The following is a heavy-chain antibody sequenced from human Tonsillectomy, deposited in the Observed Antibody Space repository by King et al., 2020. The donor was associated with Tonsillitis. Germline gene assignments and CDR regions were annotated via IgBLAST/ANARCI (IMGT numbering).Heavy chain of an antibody. J-gene: IGHJ3*02. D-gene: IGHD3-22*01. V-gene: IGHV4-30-2*01. Sequence: LQLQESGSGLVKPSQTLSLNCVVSGGSISSGAYSWSWIRQPPGKGLEWIGYIYHSGSTDYNPSLKSRVTISLDRSKNQFSLKLSSVTAADTAVYYCARGSYDSSGYFLDAFDIWGQGTMVTVSS. CDR3: ARGSYDSSGYFLDAFDI. CDR2: IYHSGST. CDR1: GGSISSGAYS.